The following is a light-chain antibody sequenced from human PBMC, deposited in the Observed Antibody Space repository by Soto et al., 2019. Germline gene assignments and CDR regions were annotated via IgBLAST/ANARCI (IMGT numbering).Light chain of an antibody. CDR3: QQYLSWT. J-gene: IGKJ1*01. V-gene: IGKV1-5*03. CDR1: QSITTW. Sequence: DIQMTQSPSSLSASVGDRVTITCRASQSITTWLAWYQQKPGKAPKLLIYKASRSESGVPSRFSGSGSGTEFTLTISSLQPDDVASYYCQQYLSWTFGQGTKVEIK. CDR2: KAS.